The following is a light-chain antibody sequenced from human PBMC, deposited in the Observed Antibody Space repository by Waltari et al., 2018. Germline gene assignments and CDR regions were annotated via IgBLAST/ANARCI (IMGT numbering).Light chain of an antibody. CDR2: DAS. CDR3: QQRYNWPPLT. Sequence: EIVLTQSPATLSLSPGERAPLSCRATQSVGNHLTWFQQKPGQAPRLLIYDASNRATGIPVRFSGSGSGTDFNLTISSLEPEDFAVYYCQQRYNWPPLTFGGGTKVEIK. CDR1: QSVGNH. J-gene: IGKJ4*01. V-gene: IGKV3-11*01.